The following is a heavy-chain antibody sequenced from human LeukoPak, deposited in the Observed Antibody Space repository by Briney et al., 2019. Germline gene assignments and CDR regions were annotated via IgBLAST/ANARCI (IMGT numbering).Heavy chain of an antibody. D-gene: IGHD3-22*01. V-gene: IGHV3-43*02. J-gene: IGHJ5*01. Sequence: PGGSLRLSCAAPGFIFHDYAIHWVRQPPGKGLDWVSLISGGGGSTFYADSVKCRFTSSRDNSKNSIYLQMSSLRIEDTALYYCARESESSGWYDFWGQGTLVTVSS. CDR3: ARESESSGWYDF. CDR2: ISGGGGST. CDR1: GFIFHDYA.